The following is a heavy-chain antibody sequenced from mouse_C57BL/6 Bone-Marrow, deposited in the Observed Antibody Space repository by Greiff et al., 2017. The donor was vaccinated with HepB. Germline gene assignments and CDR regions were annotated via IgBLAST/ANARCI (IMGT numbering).Heavy chain of an antibody. CDR2: INPNNGGT. V-gene: IGHV1-22*01. D-gene: IGHD4-1*01. CDR1: GYTFTDYN. J-gene: IGHJ3*01. CDR3: ARALGRGFAY. Sequence: EVKLQESGPELVKPGASVKMSCKASGYTFTDYNMHWVKQSHGKSLEWIGYINPNNGGTSYNQKFKGKATLTVNKSSSTAYMELRSLTSEDSAVYYCARALGRGFAYWGQGTLVTVSA.